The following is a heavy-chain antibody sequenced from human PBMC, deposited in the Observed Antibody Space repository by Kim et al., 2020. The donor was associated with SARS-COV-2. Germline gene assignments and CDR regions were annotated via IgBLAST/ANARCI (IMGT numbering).Heavy chain of an antibody. Sequence: GYADSVKGRFTISRDNAKNSLYLQMNSLRAEDTALYYCANSGSYRDAFDIWGQGTMVTVSS. J-gene: IGHJ3*02. D-gene: IGHD1-26*01. CDR3: ANSGSYRDAFDI. V-gene: IGHV3-9*01.